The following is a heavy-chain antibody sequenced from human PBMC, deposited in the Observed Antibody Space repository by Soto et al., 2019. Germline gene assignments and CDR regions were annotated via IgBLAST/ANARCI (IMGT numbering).Heavy chain of an antibody. V-gene: IGHV4-59*01. CDR1: GGSISSYY. Sequence: PSETLSFTCTVSGGSISSYYWSWIRQPPGKGLEWIGYIYYSGSTNYNPSLKSRVTISVDTSKNQFSLKLSSVTAADTAVYYCARFPTNWFDPWGQGTLVTVSS. CDR2: IYYSGST. J-gene: IGHJ5*02. CDR3: ARFPTNWFDP.